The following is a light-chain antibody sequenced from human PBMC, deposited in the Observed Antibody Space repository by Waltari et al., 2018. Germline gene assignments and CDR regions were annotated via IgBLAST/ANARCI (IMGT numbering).Light chain of an antibody. CDR2: VNSDGSP. CDR3: QTGGHGTWV. CDR1: SGPSSNI. J-gene: IGLJ3*02. Sequence: QLVLTQSPSASASLGAPVKLTCTLSSGPSSNIIAWHQQQPEKGTRYLMKVNSDGSPSKGDEIPDRFSGSSSGAERYLTISSLQSEDEADYFCQTGGHGTWVFGGGTKLTVL. V-gene: IGLV4-69*01.